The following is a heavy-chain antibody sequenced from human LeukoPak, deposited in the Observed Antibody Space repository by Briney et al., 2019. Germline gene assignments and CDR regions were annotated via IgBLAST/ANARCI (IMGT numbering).Heavy chain of an antibody. CDR1: GYTFTSYD. CDR3: ASGERGYSYATGYWFDP. J-gene: IGHJ5*02. Sequence: ASVKVSCKASGYTFTSYDINWVRQATGQGLEWMGWMNPNSGDTNYTQKLQGRVTMTRDTSISTAYMELSRLRSDDTAVYYCASGERGYSYATGYWFDPWGQGTLDTVSS. V-gene: IGHV1-2*02. CDR2: MNPNSGDT. D-gene: IGHD5-18*01.